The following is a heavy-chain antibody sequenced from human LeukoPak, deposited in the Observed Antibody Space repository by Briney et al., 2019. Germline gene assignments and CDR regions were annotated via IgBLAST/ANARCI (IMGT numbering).Heavy chain of an antibody. CDR1: GGSFSGCY. CDR2: IDHSGST. V-gene: IGHV4-34*01. J-gene: IGHJ4*02. D-gene: IGHD4-17*01. Sequence: PSETLSLTCAVYGGSFSGCYWSWIRQPPGKGLEWIGEIDHSGSTNYNPSLKSRVTISVDTSKNQFSLKLSSVTAADTAVYYCARADGDYVWDYWGQGTLVTVSS. CDR3: ARADGDYVWDY.